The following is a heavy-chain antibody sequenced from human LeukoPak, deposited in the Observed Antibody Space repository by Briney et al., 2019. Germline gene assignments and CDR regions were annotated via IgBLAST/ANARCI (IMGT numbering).Heavy chain of an antibody. D-gene: IGHD1-26*01. Sequence: GGPQRLSCAASGFTFDDYAMHWVRQAPGKGLERVSGISWNSGSIGYADSVKGRFTISRDNAKNSLYLQMNSLRAEDTALYYCAIQVGATLGTDYWGQGTLVTVSS. CDR2: ISWNSGSI. CDR1: GFTFDDYA. V-gene: IGHV3-9*01. CDR3: AIQVGATLGTDY. J-gene: IGHJ4*02.